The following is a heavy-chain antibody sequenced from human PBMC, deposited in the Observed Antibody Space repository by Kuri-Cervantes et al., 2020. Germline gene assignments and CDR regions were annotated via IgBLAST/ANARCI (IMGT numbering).Heavy chain of an antibody. D-gene: IGHD2-2*01. CDR2: INHSGST. CDR3: ATNRCSSTSCYEYNWFDP. Sequence: SETLSLTCAVFRGSLSGPYWSWIRQPPGKGLEWIGEINHSGSTNYNPSLKSRVTISVDTSKNQFSLKLSSVTAADTAVYYCATNRCSSTSCYEYNWFDPWGQGTLVTVSS. CDR1: RGSLSGPY. J-gene: IGHJ5*02. V-gene: IGHV4-34*01.